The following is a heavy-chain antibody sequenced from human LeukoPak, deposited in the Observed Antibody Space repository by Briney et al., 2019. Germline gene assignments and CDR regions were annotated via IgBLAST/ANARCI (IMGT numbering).Heavy chain of an antibody. D-gene: IGHD4-17*01. CDR1: GFTFSSYA. CDR2: ISGSGGST. Sequence: GGSLRLSCAASGFTFSSYAMSWVRQAPGKGLEWVSAISGSGGSTYYADSVKGRFTISRDNAKNSLYLQMNSLRAEDTAVYYCAREGYGVYYMDVWGKGTTVTVSS. J-gene: IGHJ6*03. V-gene: IGHV3-23*01. CDR3: AREGYGVYYMDV.